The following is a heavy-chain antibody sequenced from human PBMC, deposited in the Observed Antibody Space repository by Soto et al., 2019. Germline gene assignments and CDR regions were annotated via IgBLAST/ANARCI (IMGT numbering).Heavy chain of an antibody. CDR3: ARQAHYDSSGYYYDWFDP. Sequence: PGESLKISCKGSGYSFTSYWIGWVRQMPGKGLEWMGIIYPGDSDTRYSPSFQGHVTISADKSISTAYLQWSSLKASDTAMYYCARQAHYDSSGYYYDWFDPWGQGTLVTVSS. V-gene: IGHV5-51*01. J-gene: IGHJ5*02. D-gene: IGHD3-22*01. CDR1: GYSFTSYW. CDR2: IYPGDSDT.